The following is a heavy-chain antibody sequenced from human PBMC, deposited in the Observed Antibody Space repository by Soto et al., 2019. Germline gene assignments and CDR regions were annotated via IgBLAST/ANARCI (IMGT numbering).Heavy chain of an antibody. D-gene: IGHD3-10*01. CDR2: IGTAGNT. CDR1: GFTFSSYD. CDR3: ARNTMVRGVTNLFYYGLDV. Sequence: GGSLRLSCAASGFTFSSYDMHWVRQATGKGLEWVSAIGTAGNTYYSGSVKGRFTISRENAKNSLYLQMNSLRAGDTALYYCARNTMVRGVTNLFYYGLDVWGQGTTVTVSS. V-gene: IGHV3-13*04. J-gene: IGHJ6*02.